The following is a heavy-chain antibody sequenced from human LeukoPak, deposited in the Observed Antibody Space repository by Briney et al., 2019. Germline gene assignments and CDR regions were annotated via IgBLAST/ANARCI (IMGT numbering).Heavy chain of an antibody. CDR2: MNPNSGNT. D-gene: IGHD1-20*01. CDR3: SGRYNWKGDAFDI. V-gene: IGHV1-8*01. Sequence: ASVKVSCKASGYTFTSYDINWVRQATGQGLEWMGWMNPNSGNTGYAQKFQGRVTMTRNTSISAAYMELSSLRSEDTAVYYCSGRYNWKGDAFDIWGQGTMFTVSS. CDR1: GYTFTSYD. J-gene: IGHJ3*02.